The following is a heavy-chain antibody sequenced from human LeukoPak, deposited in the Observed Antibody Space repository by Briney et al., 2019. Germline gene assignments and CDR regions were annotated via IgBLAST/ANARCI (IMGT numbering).Heavy chain of an antibody. V-gene: IGHV3-48*04. CDR3: ARYTAMVAFHAHGFDI. Sequence: GGSLRLSCAASGFTFSTYSMNWVRQAPGKGLEWVSYISSSSFTIHYADSVKGRFTISRDNAKSSLYLQMNSLRAEDTAVYYCARYTAMVAFHAHGFDIWGQGTMVTVS. D-gene: IGHD5-18*01. J-gene: IGHJ3*02. CDR1: GFTFSTYS. CDR2: ISSSSFTI.